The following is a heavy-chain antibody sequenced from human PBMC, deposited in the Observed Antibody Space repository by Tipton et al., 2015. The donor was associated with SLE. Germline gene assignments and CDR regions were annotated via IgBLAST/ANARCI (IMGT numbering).Heavy chain of an antibody. Sequence: RSLRLSCAASGFIVSNNYMNWVRQAPGKGLEWVAVIWYDGSNKYYADSVKGRFTISRDNSKNTLYLQLNSLRVEDTAVYYCARVAHSGSYSFPHWGQGTLVTVSS. CDR1: GFIVSNNY. V-gene: IGHV3-33*08. CDR2: IWYDGSNK. CDR3: ARVAHSGSYSFPH. D-gene: IGHD1-26*01. J-gene: IGHJ1*01.